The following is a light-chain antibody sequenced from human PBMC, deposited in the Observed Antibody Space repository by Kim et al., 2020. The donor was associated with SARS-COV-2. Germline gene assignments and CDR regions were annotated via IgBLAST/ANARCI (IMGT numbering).Light chain of an antibody. V-gene: IGLV6-57*03. CDR1: SASIASSY. CDR3: QSYDSTKDCV. CDR2: EAN. J-gene: IGLJ3*02. Sequence: KTVTLSCPRRSASIASSYVHWCHQRPRSAPTTVIYEANQKPSGGPARFSGAIDSSTNVSSVTISGLRAEDEADYCCQSYDSTKDCVFGGGTQLTVL.